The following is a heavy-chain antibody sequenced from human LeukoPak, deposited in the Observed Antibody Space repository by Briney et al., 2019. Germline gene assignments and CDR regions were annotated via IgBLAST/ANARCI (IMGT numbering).Heavy chain of an antibody. J-gene: IGHJ4*02. CDR3: AKEAHYPHMGTYLVTIDS. V-gene: IGHV3-23*01. CDR2: IGGSDGKT. CDR1: GFTFRSYA. Sequence: GGSLRLSCAAFGFTFRSYAMSWVRQAPGNGLEWVSAIGGSDGKTYYADSVKGRFTISRDNSKNTLYLQMNSLRAEDTALYYCAKEAHYPHMGTYLVTIDSWGQGTLVTVSS. D-gene: IGHD3-9*01.